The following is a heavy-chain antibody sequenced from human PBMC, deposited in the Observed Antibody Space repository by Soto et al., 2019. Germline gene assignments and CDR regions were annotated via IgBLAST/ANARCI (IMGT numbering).Heavy chain of an antibody. CDR1: GYTVSSYA. D-gene: IGHD6-25*01. V-gene: IGHV3-30-3*02. Sequence: RLSSEVSGYTVSSYALHWVRQAPGKGLEWVAVISLEGTSMYYADSVKGRFTISRDNSKNILYLHLSGLSVDDTAVYHCARWSATIAADGMDVWGQGTTVTV. CDR2: ISLEGTSM. J-gene: IGHJ6*02. CDR3: ARWSATIAADGMDV.